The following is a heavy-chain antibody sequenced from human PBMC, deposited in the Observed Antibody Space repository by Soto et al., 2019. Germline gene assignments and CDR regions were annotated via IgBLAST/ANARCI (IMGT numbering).Heavy chain of an antibody. CDR2: ISAYNGNT. V-gene: IGHV1-18*01. CDR3: TLSPNKVRGFKEQPFLCWHP. J-gene: IGHJ5*02. Sequence: QGLEWMGWISAYNGNTNYAQNFQGRVTMTTDTSTSTAYMELRSLRSDDTAVYFCTLSPNKVRGFKEQPFLCWHPWGPGTMVTVSS. D-gene: IGHD3-10*01.